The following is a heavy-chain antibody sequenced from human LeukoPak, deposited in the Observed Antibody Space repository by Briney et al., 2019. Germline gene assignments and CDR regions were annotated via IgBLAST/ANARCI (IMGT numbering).Heavy chain of an antibody. CDR1: GGSISSGSYY. V-gene: IGHV4-61*02. Sequence: SETLSLTCTVSGGSISSGSYYWSWIRQPAGKGLEWIGRIYTSGSTNYNPSLKSRVTISVDTSKNQFSLKLSSVTAADTAVYYCATLSSGYTDAIDYWGQGTLVTVSS. CDR3: ATLSSGYTDAIDY. CDR2: IYTSGST. J-gene: IGHJ4*02. D-gene: IGHD3-22*01.